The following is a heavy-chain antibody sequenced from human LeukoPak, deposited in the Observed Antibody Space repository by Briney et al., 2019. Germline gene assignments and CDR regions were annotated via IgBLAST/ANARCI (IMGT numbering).Heavy chain of an antibody. CDR2: ISSSSSYI. J-gene: IGHJ4*02. V-gene: IGHV3-21*04. Sequence: GGSLGLSCAASGFTFSSYSMNWVRQAPGKGLEWVSSISSSSSYIYYADSVKGRFTISRDNAKNSLYLQMNSLRAEDTAVYYCARGGGWLSAFDYWGQGTLVTVSS. CDR3: ARGGGWLSAFDY. CDR1: GFTFSSYS. D-gene: IGHD3-9*01.